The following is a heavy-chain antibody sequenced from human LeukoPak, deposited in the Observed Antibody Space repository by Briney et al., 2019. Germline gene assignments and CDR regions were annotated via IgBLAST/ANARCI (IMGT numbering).Heavy chain of an antibody. D-gene: IGHD4-11*01. CDR2: IYTTGST. J-gene: IGHJ6*02. CDR3: ATSTVTKKGFYYYGMDV. V-gene: IGHV4-61*02. CDR1: GGSISSGSYY. Sequence: SETLSLTCTVSGGSISSGSYYWSWIRQPAGKGLVWIGRIYTTGSTNYNPSPKSRVTISVDTSKNQFSLKLSSVTAADTAVYYCATSTVTKKGFYYYGMDVWGQGTTVTVSS.